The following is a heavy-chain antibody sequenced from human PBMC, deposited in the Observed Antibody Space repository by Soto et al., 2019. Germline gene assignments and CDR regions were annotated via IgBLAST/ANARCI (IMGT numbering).Heavy chain of an antibody. V-gene: IGHV4-59*02. CDR2: MYFGGSF. CDR1: GASVSHGY. Sequence: QMQLQASGPGLVKPSETLSLTCNVSGASVSHGYWSWIRQPPGKGLEWIGFMYFGGSFNYNPSLPRRATIPVEPSKNQFSMKLTSVTASDTAVYYCARSYYDSTGFAVDPWGQGTLVTVSS. D-gene: IGHD3-22*01. J-gene: IGHJ5*02. CDR3: ARSYYDSTGFAVDP.